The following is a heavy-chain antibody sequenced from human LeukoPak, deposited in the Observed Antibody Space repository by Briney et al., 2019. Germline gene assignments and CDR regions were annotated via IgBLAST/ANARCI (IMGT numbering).Heavy chain of an antibody. J-gene: IGHJ4*02. CDR2: IYYSGST. V-gene: IGHV4-39*07. Sequence: SETLSLTCTVSGGSISSSSYYWGWIRQPPGKGLEGIGSIYYSGSTYYNPSLKSRVTISVDTSKNQFSLKLNSVTAADTAVYYCARGGDRSFDYWGQGTLVTVSS. CDR1: GGSISSSSYY. D-gene: IGHD3-10*01. CDR3: ARGGDRSFDY.